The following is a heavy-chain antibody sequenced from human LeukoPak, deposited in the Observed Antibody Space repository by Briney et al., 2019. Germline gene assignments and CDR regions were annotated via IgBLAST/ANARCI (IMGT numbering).Heavy chain of an antibody. V-gene: IGHV3-11*01. CDR3: ARGYSGYHVLFDY. CDR1: GFPFSDYY. Sequence: GGSLRLSCAASGFPFSDYYMSWIRQAPGKGREWVSFINHVADTIYYADSVKGRFTISRDNAKTALYLQMNSLRAEDTAMYYCARGYSGYHVLFDYWGQGSLVTVSS. J-gene: IGHJ4*02. D-gene: IGHD5-12*01. CDR2: INHVADTI.